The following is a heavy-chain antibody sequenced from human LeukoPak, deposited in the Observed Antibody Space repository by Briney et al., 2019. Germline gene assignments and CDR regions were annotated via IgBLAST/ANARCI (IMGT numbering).Heavy chain of an antibody. CDR3: ARGGDWGYRNTWFGFDY. J-gene: IGHJ4*02. CDR2: IYYDGST. V-gene: IGHV4-59*01. Sequence: SETLSLTCTVSGGSISGYYWSWVRQPPGKGLEWIGYIYYDGSTNYNPSLKSRVTIKVDTSKNQFSLKLNSVTAADTAVYYCARGGDWGYRNTWFGFDYWGQGTLITVSS. D-gene: IGHD3-10*01. CDR1: GGSISGYY.